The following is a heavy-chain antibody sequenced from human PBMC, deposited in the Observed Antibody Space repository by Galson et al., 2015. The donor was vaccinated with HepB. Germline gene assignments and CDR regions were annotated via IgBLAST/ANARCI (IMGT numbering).Heavy chain of an antibody. Sequence: SGAEVKKPGESLKISCKGSGYSFTSYWIGWVRQMPGKGLEWMGIIYPGDSDTRYSPSFQGQVTTSADKSISTAYLQWSSLKASDTAMYYCARQGLGRVTMVRGVIITYYFDYWGQGTLVTVSS. V-gene: IGHV5-51*01. D-gene: IGHD3-10*01. J-gene: IGHJ4*02. CDR3: ARQGLGRVTMVRGVIITYYFDY. CDR1: GYSFTSYW. CDR2: IYPGDSDT.